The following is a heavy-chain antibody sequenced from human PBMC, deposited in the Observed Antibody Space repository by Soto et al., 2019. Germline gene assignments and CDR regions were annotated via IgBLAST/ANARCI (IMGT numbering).Heavy chain of an antibody. V-gene: IGHV5-10-1*01. J-gene: IGHJ6*02. CDR3: ARPGKSIAVAGTDPYYYGMDV. CDR2: IDPSDSHT. CDR1: GYSFTSYW. D-gene: IGHD6-19*01. Sequence: LGESLKISCKGSGYSFTSYWISWVRQMPGKGLEWMGRIDPSDSHTNYSPSFQGHVTISADKSISTAYLQWSSLKASDTAMYYCARPGKSIAVAGTDPYYYGMDVWGQGTTVTVSS.